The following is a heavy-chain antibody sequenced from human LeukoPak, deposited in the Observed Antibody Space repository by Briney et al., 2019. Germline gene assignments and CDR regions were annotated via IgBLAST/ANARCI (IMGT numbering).Heavy chain of an antibody. CDR2: IYYSGST. CDR3: ARQPHFYGVTSSFDY. J-gene: IGHJ4*02. V-gene: IGHV4-61*01. D-gene: IGHD2-21*02. Sequence: SETLSLTCTVSGGSVSSGSYYWSWIRQPPGKGLEWIGYIYYSGSTNYNPSLKSRVTISVDTSKNQFSLKLSSVTAADTAVYYCARQPHFYGVTSSFDYWGQGTLVTVSS. CDR1: GGSVSSGSYY.